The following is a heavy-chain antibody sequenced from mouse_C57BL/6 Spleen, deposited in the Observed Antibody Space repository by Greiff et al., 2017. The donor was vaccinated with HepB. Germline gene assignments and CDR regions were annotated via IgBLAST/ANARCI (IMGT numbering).Heavy chain of an antibody. CDR3: ARDGLRRYFDY. CDR1: GFTFSSYA. CDR2: ISDGGSYT. Sequence: EVKLVESGGGLVKPGGSLKLSCAASGFTFSSYAMSWVRQTPEKRLEWVATISDGGSYTYYPDNVKGRFTISRDNAKNNLYLQMSHLKSEDTAMYYCARDGLRRYFDYWGQGTTLTVSS. J-gene: IGHJ2*01. D-gene: IGHD3-1*01. V-gene: IGHV5-4*01.